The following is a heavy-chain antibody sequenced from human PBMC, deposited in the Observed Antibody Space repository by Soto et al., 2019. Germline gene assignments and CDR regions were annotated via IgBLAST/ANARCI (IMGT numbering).Heavy chain of an antibody. Sequence: ESGGGVVQPGRSLRLSCAASGFTFSSYGMHWVRQAPGKGLEWVAVISYDGSNKYYADSVKGRFTISRDNSKNTLYLQMNSLRAEDTAVYYCAKGDDSSDWEDDAFDIWGQGTMVTVSS. J-gene: IGHJ3*02. CDR1: GFTFSSYG. D-gene: IGHD3-22*01. CDR3: AKGDDSSDWEDDAFDI. V-gene: IGHV3-30*18. CDR2: ISYDGSNK.